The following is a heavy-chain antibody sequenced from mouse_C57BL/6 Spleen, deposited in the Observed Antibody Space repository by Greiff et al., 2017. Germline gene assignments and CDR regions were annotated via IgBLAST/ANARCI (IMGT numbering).Heavy chain of an antibody. CDR2: ISSGGSYT. CDR1: GFTFSSYG. D-gene: IGHD4-1*02. CDR3: ARGGSTGTDY. J-gene: IGHJ2*01. V-gene: IGHV5-6*01. Sequence: EVKLVESGGDLVKPGGSLKLSCAASGFTFSSYGMSWVRQTPDKRLEWVATISSGGSYTYYPDSVKGRVTISRDNAKNTLYLQMSSLKSEDTAMYYCARGGSTGTDYWGQGTTLTVSS.